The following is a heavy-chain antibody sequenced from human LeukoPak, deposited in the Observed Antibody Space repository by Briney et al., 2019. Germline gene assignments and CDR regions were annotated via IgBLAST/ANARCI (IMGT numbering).Heavy chain of an antibody. Sequence: GGSLRLPCAASGFTFSSYSMNWVRQAPGKGLEWVAVILYDGRNKYYADSVKGRFTISRDDSKNTLYLQMNSLRAEDTAVYYCARVPGIEPYRGGDCSEFEYWGQGTLVTVSS. CDR2: ILYDGRNK. J-gene: IGHJ4*02. CDR1: GFTFSSYS. V-gene: IGHV3-30*03. D-gene: IGHD2-21*02. CDR3: ARVPGIEPYRGGDCSEFEY.